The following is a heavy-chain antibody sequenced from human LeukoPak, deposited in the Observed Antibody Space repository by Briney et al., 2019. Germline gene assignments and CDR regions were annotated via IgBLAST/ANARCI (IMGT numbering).Heavy chain of an antibody. CDR3: AKEPRYSSSFYFDY. D-gene: IGHD6-13*01. CDR2: ISGSGGST. J-gene: IGHJ4*02. Sequence: GGSLRLSCAASVFPFSRYAMSWARQAPGKGLEWVSAISGSGGSTYYADSVKGRFTISRDNSKNPLYLQMTSLRAEDTAVYYCAKEPRYSSSFYFDYWGQGTLVTVSS. V-gene: IGHV3-23*01. CDR1: VFPFSRYA.